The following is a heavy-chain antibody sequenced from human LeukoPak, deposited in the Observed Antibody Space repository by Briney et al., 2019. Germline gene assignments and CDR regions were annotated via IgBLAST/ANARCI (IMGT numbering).Heavy chain of an antibody. CDR2: IKQDGSEK. J-gene: IGHJ4*02. V-gene: IGHV3-7*01. Sequence: PGGSLRLSCAASGFTFSSYWMSWVRQAPGKGLEWVANIKQDGSEKYYVDSVKGRFTISRDNAKNSLYLQMNSLRAEDTAVYYCARDRRYCSGGSCYAVDYWGQGTLVTVSS. CDR1: GFTFSSYW. D-gene: IGHD2-15*01. CDR3: ARDRRYCSGGSCYAVDY.